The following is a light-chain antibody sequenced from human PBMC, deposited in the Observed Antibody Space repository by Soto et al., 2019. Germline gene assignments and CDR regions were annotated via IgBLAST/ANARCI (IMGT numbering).Light chain of an antibody. CDR3: QQYASSPYT. CDR2: GAF. CDR1: QSISSSY. V-gene: IGKV3-20*01. Sequence: EIVLTQSPGTLSLSPGERATLSCRASQSISSSYLAWYQQKPGQAPRLLIYGAFRRATGIPDRFSGRESGTDFTLTITTLEPEDSAVYFCQQYASSPYTFGQGTKVEIK. J-gene: IGKJ2*01.